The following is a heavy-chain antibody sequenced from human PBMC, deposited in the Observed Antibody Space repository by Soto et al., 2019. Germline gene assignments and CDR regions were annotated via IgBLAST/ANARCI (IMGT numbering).Heavy chain of an antibody. J-gene: IGHJ6*02. CDR2: IIPIFGTA. CDR1: GGTFSSYA. D-gene: IGHD1-7*01. V-gene: IGHV1-69*13. Sequence: GASVKVSCKASGGTFSSYAISWVRQAPGQGLEWMGGIIPIFGTANYAQKFQGRVTITADESTSTAYMELSSLRSEDTAVCYCARALAGSGTTSRVYYYYYGMDVWGQGTTVTVSS. CDR3: ARALAGSGTTSRVYYYYYGMDV.